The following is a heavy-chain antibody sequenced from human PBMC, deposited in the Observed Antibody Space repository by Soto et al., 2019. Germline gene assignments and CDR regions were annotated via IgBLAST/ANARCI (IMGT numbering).Heavy chain of an antibody. J-gene: IGHJ4*02. CDR1: GFTFSSYA. Sequence: EVQLLESGGGLVQPGGSLRLSCAASGFTFSSYAMSWVRQAPGKGLEWVSAISGSGGSTYYADSVKGRFTISRDNSKNTLDLQMNSLRAEDTAGYYCAKSPDRATSHFDYWGQGTLVTVSS. CDR3: AKSPDRATSHFDY. V-gene: IGHV3-23*01. D-gene: IGHD5-12*01. CDR2: ISGSGGST.